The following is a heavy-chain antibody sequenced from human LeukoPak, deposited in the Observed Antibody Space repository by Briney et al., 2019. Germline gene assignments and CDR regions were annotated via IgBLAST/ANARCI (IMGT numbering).Heavy chain of an antibody. V-gene: IGHV3-74*01. CDR3: ARSTSQGFDY. CDR2: FKTDGSTT. CDR1: GFTFNSYW. J-gene: IGHJ4*02. Sequence: PGGSLRLSCAASGFTFNSYWMHWVRQAPGKGLVWVSLFKTDGSTTRYADSVKGRFTISRDNAKNTLYLQMNSLRAEDTPVYYCARSTSQGFDYWGQGTPVIVSS.